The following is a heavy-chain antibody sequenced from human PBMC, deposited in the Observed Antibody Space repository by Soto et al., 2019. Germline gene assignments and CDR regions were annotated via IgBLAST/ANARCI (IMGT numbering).Heavy chain of an antibody. Sequence: SGPTRVNPTRTLALTCTFSGFSLITSGMCVSWTRKTPANAPEWLALIDWDDDKYYSTSLKTRLTISKDTSKNQVVLTMTNMDPVDTATYYCARLQNYDFWSSSLGGYFDYWGQGTLVTVSS. D-gene: IGHD3-3*01. V-gene: IGHV2-70*01. CDR2: IDWDDDK. CDR1: GFSLITSGMC. CDR3: ARLQNYDFWSSSLGGYFDY. J-gene: IGHJ4*02.